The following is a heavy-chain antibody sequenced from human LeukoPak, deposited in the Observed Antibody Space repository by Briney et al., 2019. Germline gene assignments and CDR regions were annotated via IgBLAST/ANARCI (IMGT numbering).Heavy chain of an antibody. CDR1: GYTFTGYY. CDR2: INPNSGGT. J-gene: IGHJ4*02. V-gene: IGHV1-2*02. CDR3: ARIPSMVRGVRDY. D-gene: IGHD3-10*01. Sequence: GASVKVSCKASGYTFTGYYMHWVRQAPGQGLEWMGWINPNSGGTNYAQKFQGRVTMTRDTSISTAYMELSRLRSDDTAVYYCARIPSMVRGVRDYWGQGTLVTVSS.